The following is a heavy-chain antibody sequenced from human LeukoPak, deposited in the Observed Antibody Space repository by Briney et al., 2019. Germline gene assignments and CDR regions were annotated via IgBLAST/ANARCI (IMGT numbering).Heavy chain of an antibody. CDR2: INPDSGDT. Sequence: ASVKVSCKASGYPFSVYHIHWVRQAPGQGLEWMAWINPDSGDTNYAQKFQGRVTMTRDTSISTAYMEVSSLRSDDTAVYYCAPIPGGSWAFDYWGQGTLVTVSS. J-gene: IGHJ4*02. V-gene: IGHV1-2*02. D-gene: IGHD6-13*01. CDR1: GYPFSVYH. CDR3: APIPGGSWAFDY.